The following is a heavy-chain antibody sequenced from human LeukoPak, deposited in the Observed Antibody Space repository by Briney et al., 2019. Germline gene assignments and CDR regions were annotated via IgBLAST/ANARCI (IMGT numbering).Heavy chain of an antibody. J-gene: IGHJ5*02. D-gene: IGHD3-10*01. Sequence: GGSLRLSCEASGFTFSNYGMHWVRQAPGKGLEWVALISFDGSQKYYADSVKGRFTISRDNSKSTVYLQMNSLRVEDAAVYYCSKDLTSDFGGDLDPWGQGTLVTVSS. V-gene: IGHV3-30*02. CDR3: SKDLTSDFGGDLDP. CDR2: ISFDGSQK. CDR1: GFTFSNYG.